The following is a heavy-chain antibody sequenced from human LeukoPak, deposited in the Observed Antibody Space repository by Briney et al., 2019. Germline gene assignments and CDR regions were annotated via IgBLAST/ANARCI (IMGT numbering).Heavy chain of an antibody. Sequence: GGSLRLSCTTFEFPLRNYWMSWVRQAPGKGLEWVATINQYASEKYYLDSVKGRFIISRDNTDNSLYLQMNNLRADDTALYYCARSYSSGWSYYYYYMDVWGKGPRSPSP. D-gene: IGHD6-19*01. CDR2: INQYASEK. V-gene: IGHV3-7*01. CDR3: ARSYSSGWSYYYYYMDV. J-gene: IGHJ6*03. CDR1: EFPLRNYW.